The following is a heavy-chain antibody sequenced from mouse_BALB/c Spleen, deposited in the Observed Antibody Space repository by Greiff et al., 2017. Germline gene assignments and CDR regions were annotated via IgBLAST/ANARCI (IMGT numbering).Heavy chain of an antibody. Sequence: QVQLKESGPGLVAPSQSLSITCTVSGFSLTGYGVNWVRQPPGKGLEWLGMIWGDGSTDYNSALKSRLSISKDNSKSQVFLKMNSLQTDDTARYYCARARDYGNYVAWFAYWGQGTLVTVSA. CDR2: IWGDGST. V-gene: IGHV2-6-7*01. CDR3: ARARDYGNYVAWFAY. CDR1: GFSLTGYG. J-gene: IGHJ3*01. D-gene: IGHD2-1*01.